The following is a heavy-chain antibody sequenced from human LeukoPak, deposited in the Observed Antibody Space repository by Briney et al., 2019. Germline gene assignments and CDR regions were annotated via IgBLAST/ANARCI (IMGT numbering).Heavy chain of an antibody. V-gene: IGHV5-51*01. D-gene: IGHD6-19*01. CDR1: GYSFTSYW. J-gene: IGHJ5*02. Sequence: GESLKISCKGSGYSFTSYWIGWVRQMPGKGLGWMGIIYPGDSGTRYSPSFQGQVTISADKSISTAYLQWDSLKASDTAMYYCARRQGAVADNWFDPWGQGTLVTVSS. CDR2: IYPGDSGT. CDR3: ARRQGAVADNWFDP.